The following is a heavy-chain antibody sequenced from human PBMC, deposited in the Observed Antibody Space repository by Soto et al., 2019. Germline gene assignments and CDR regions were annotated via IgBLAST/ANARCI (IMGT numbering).Heavy chain of an antibody. Sequence: SVKVSFKASGGTFSRYTITWVRQAPGQGLEWMGGITPMFGTPNYAQKFQGRVTITADESTSTAYMELSSLRSEDTAMYYCARDGTLYDSSAYYYLYWGQGTLVTVSS. CDR3: ARDGTLYDSSAYYYLY. V-gene: IGHV1-69*13. D-gene: IGHD3-22*01. CDR2: ITPMFGTP. CDR1: GGTFSRYT. J-gene: IGHJ4*02.